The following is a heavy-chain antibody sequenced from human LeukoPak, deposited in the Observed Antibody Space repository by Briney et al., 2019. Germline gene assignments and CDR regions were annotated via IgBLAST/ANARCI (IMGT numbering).Heavy chain of an antibody. D-gene: IGHD6-19*01. CDR2: IDNSGIT. V-gene: IGHV4-4*07. Sequence: SETLSLTCTVSGASISSYYWSWIRLPAGKGLEWIGRIDNSGITTYNPSLKSRVTMSVDTSKNQFSLNLRSVTAADTAVYYCAKGRAAVADTEGDYWGQGTLVTVSS. CDR1: GASISSYY. CDR3: AKGRAAVADTEGDY. J-gene: IGHJ4*02.